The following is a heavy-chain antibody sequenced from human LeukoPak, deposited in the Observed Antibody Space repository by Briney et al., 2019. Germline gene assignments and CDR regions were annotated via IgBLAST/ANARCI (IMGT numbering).Heavy chain of an antibody. CDR2: FGGSGGTI. Sequence: GGSLRLSCAASGFTFSTYAMSWVRQAPGKGLEWVSHFGGSGGTIYYADSVKGRFTISRDNSKNTLYLQMNSLRAEDTAVYYCAKSYCGGDCHLLDYWGQGTLVTVSS. J-gene: IGHJ4*02. CDR1: GFTFSTYA. V-gene: IGHV3-23*01. D-gene: IGHD2-21*02. CDR3: AKSYCGGDCHLLDY.